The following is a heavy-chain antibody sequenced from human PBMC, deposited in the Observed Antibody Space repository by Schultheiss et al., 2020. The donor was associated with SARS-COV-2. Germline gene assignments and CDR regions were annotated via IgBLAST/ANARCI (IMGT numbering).Heavy chain of an antibody. V-gene: IGHV3-23*01. Sequence: GESLKISCVASGFIFDNYAMSWVRQAPGKGLEWVSAISGSGGSTYYADSVKGRFTISRDNSKNTLYLQMNSLRAEDTAVYYCAKVLGAISSGYYYYYGMDVWGQGTTVTVSS. CDR2: ISGSGGST. J-gene: IGHJ6*02. CDR1: GFIFDNYA. CDR3: AKVLGAISSGYYYYYGMDV. D-gene: IGHD3-22*01.